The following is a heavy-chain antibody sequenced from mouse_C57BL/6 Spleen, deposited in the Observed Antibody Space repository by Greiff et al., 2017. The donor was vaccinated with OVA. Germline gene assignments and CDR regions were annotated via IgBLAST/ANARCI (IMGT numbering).Heavy chain of an antibody. J-gene: IGHJ2*01. D-gene: IGHD2-1*01. CDR1: GYTFTDYN. Sequence: EVQLQQSGPELVKPGASVKIPCKASGYTFTDYNMDWVKQSHGKSLEWIGDINPNNGGTNYNQKFKGKATLTVDKSSSTAYMELRSLTSEDTAVYYCTRGDGNYYFDYWGQGTTLTVSS. CDR3: TRGDGNYYFDY. V-gene: IGHV1-18*01. CDR2: INPNNGGT.